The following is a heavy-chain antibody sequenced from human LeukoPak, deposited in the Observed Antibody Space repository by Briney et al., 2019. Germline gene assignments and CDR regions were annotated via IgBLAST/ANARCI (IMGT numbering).Heavy chain of an antibody. CDR1: GFTVSSNY. Sequence: GGSLRLFCAASGFTVSSNYMSWVRQAPGKGLEWVSVIYSGGSAYYADSVKGRFTISRDNSKNTLYLQMNSLRAEDTAAYYCAGCRDGYNEPAEYSQHWGQGTLVTVSS. D-gene: IGHD5-24*01. CDR2: IYSGGSA. V-gene: IGHV3-66*01. CDR3: AGCRDGYNEPAEYSQH. J-gene: IGHJ1*01.